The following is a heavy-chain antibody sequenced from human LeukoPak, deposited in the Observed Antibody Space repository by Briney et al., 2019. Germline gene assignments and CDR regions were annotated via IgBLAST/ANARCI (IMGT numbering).Heavy chain of an antibody. J-gene: IGHJ6*02. CDR3: ARQGRQPLVGGLYYYFSMAV. D-gene: IGHD6-13*01. CDR2: ISTYKGDT. CDR1: GYSFTSHG. V-gene: IGHV1-18*01. Sequence: GASVKVSCKTSGYSFTSHGITWVRQAPGQGLEWLGWISTYKGDTNYAQKVQGRLTMTTDTSTGTAYMELRSLRSDDTAVYYCARQGRQPLVGGLYYYFSMAVWGQGTAVTVSS.